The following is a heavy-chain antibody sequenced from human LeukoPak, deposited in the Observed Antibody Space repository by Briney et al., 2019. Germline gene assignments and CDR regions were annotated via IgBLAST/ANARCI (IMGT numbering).Heavy chain of an antibody. D-gene: IGHD2-15*01. CDR3: ANGVHGGYCSGGSCYGDWFDP. V-gene: IGHV3-53*01. CDR1: GFTVSSNY. Sequence: GGYLRLSCAASGFTVSSNYMRWVRQAPGKGLEWVSIIYGGGSTYYADSVRGRFTISRDNSGSTLYLQMNSLRAEDTAVYYCANGVHGGYCSGGSCYGDWFDPWGQGTLVTVSS. CDR2: IYGGGST. J-gene: IGHJ5*02.